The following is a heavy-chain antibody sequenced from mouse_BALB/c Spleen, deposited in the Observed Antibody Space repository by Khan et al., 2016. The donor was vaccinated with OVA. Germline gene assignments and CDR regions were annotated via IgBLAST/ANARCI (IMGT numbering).Heavy chain of an antibody. CDR3: TRIYRSDFDY. Sequence: EVQLQQSGPELVKPGPSVKISCKASGYSFTGYFMNWVMQSHGKSLEWIGRINPHIGETFYNQKFKGKATLTVDESSRTATMELRSLASEDSAVYYSTRIYRSDFDYWSQGTTLTVSS. J-gene: IGHJ2*01. V-gene: IGHV1-20*02. CDR2: INPHIGET. CDR1: GYSFTGYF. D-gene: IGHD1-1*01.